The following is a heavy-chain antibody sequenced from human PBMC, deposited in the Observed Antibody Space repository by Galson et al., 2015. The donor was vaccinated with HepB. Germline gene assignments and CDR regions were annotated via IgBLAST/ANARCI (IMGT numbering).Heavy chain of an antibody. D-gene: IGHD6-13*01. CDR2: INSDGTYI. J-gene: IGHJ4*02. CDR3: ARTRGAAAGIFDY. Sequence: SLRLSCAASGFTFSNYWMHWVRQAPGKGLVWVSRINSDGTYITYADSVKGRFTISRDNAKNTLYLQMNSPRAEDTAPYYCARTRGAAAGIFDYWGQGSLVTVSS. V-gene: IGHV3-74*01. CDR1: GFTFSNYW.